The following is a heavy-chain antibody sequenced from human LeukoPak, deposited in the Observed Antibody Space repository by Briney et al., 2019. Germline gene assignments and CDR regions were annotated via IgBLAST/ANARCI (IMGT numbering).Heavy chain of an antibody. Sequence: PGGSLRLSCAASGFTFSSYGMSWVRQAPGKGLEWVSAISGSGGSTYYADSVKGRFTISRDNSKNTLDLQMNSLRAEDTAVYYCANGRDFWSGQPYGWGQGSLVTVSS. V-gene: IGHV3-23*01. J-gene: IGHJ4*02. CDR3: ANGRDFWSGQPYG. CDR2: ISGSGGST. CDR1: GFTFSSYG. D-gene: IGHD3-3*01.